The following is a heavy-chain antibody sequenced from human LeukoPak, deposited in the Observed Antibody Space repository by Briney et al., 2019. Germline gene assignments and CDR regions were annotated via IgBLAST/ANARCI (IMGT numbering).Heavy chain of an antibody. CDR2: IKQDGSEK. Sequence: GGSLRLSCAASGFTSSSYWMSWVRQAPGKGLEWVANIKQDGSEKYYVDSVKGRFTISRDNAKNSLYLQMNSLRAEDTAVYYCARAPEIVATLSYYMDVWGKGTTVTVSS. CDR1: GFTSSSYW. CDR3: ARAPEIVATLSYYMDV. D-gene: IGHD5-12*01. V-gene: IGHV3-7*04. J-gene: IGHJ6*03.